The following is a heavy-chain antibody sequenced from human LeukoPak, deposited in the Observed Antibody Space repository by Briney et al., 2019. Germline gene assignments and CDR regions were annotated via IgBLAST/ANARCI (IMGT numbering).Heavy chain of an antibody. CDR2: ISWNSGSI. Sequence: GRSLRLSCAASGFTFDDYAMHWVRHAPGKGLEWVSGISWNSGSIGYADSVKGRFTISRDNAKNSLYLQMNSLRAEDTAVYYCARFIAAPYYFDYWGRGTLVTVSS. CDR3: ARFIAAPYYFDY. D-gene: IGHD6-13*01. J-gene: IGHJ4*02. V-gene: IGHV3-9*01. CDR1: GFTFDDYA.